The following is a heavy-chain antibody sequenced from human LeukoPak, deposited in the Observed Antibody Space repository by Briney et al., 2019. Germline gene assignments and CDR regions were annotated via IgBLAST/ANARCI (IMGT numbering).Heavy chain of an antibody. CDR1: GFTFSSYS. D-gene: IGHD6-19*01. V-gene: IGHV3-21*01. Sequence: PGGSLRLSCAASGFTFSSYSMNWVRQAPGKGLEWVSSISSSSTYIYYADSVKGRFTISRDNAKNSLYLQMNSLRAEDTAIYYCARSILAGTGGFDYWGQGSLITVSS. CDR3: ARSILAGTGGFDY. CDR2: ISSSSTYI. J-gene: IGHJ4*02.